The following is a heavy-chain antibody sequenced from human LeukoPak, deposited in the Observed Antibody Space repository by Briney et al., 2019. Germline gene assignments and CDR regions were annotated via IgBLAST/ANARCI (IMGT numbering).Heavy chain of an antibody. Sequence: PGRSLRLSCAASGYTFSTYNMHWVRQAPGKGLEWVAVISFDGGNTYYADSVKGRFIISRDNSKNTLFVQMNSLGTEDTAVYYCARGSISSGSCYFDYWGQGTLVIVSS. CDR1: GYTFSTYN. CDR2: ISFDGGNT. CDR3: ARGSISSGSCYFDY. V-gene: IGHV3-30*04. J-gene: IGHJ4*02. D-gene: IGHD3-10*01.